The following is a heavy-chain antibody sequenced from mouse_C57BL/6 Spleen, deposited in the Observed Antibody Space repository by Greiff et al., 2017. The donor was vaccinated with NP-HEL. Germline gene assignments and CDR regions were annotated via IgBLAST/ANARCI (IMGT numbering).Heavy chain of an antibody. J-gene: IGHJ1*03. CDR1: GFTFSDYY. CDR2: INYDGSST. CDR3: ARGEYFDV. V-gene: IGHV5-16*01. Sequence: EVMLVESEGGLVQPGSSMKLSCTASGFTFSDYYMAWVRQVPEKGLEWVANINYDGSSTYYLDSLKSRFIISRDNAKNILYLQMSSLKSEDTATYYCARGEYFDVWGTGTTVTVSS.